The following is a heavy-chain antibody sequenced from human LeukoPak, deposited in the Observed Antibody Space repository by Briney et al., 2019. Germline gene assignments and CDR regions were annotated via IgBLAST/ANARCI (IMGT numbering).Heavy chain of an antibody. D-gene: IGHD1-26*01. CDR1: GFTFSSYA. Sequence: GGSLRLSCAASGFTFSSYAMSWVRQAPGKGLEWVSVITGSGGSTNYADSVKGRFTISRDNSKNTLYLQMNSLRAEDTAVYYCAKSRLWEILLSSDAFDIWGQGTMVTVSS. CDR3: AKSRLWEILLSSDAFDI. J-gene: IGHJ3*02. V-gene: IGHV3-23*01. CDR2: ITGSGGST.